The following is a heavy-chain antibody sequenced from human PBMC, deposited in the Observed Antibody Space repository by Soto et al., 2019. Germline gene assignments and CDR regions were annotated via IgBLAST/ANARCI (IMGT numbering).Heavy chain of an antibody. Sequence: LVESLKISCQCSGYSFTSYWITWVRQMPGQGLEWMGRIDPSDSHTNYSPSFQGHVTISADKSISTAYLQWSSLKASDTAMYYCARPSDYVWGSYRFVAFDIWGQGTMVTVS. CDR2: IDPSDSHT. D-gene: IGHD3-16*02. CDR1: GYSFTSYW. J-gene: IGHJ3*02. CDR3: ARPSDYVWGSYRFVAFDI. V-gene: IGHV5-10-1*01.